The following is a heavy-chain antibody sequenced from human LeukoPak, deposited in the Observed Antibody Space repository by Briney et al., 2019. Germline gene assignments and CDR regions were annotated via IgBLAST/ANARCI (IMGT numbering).Heavy chain of an antibody. V-gene: IGHV5-10-1*01. D-gene: IGHD6-19*01. Sequence: GESLRISFKGSGYSFTSYRISWVRQMPGKGLEWMGRIDPSDSYTNYSPSFQGHVTISADKSISTAYLQWSSLKASDTAMYYCARHTEDSSGWYMADSYFGYWGQGTLVTVSS. CDR3: ARHTEDSSGWYMADSYFGY. J-gene: IGHJ4*02. CDR1: GYSFTSYR. CDR2: IDPSDSYT.